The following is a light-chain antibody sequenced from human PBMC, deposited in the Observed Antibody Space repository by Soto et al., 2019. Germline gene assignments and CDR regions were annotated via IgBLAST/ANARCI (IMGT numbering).Light chain of an antibody. Sequence: DIQMTQSPPTLSASVGDRVTITCRASQSISSWLDWYQQRPGKAPNLLIYDVSSLESGVPSRFSGSGSGTEFTLTTSSLQPDDFAAYYCQQYTNYPWTFGQGTKVEIK. CDR3: QQYTNYPWT. V-gene: IGKV1-5*01. CDR1: QSISSW. J-gene: IGKJ1*01. CDR2: DVS.